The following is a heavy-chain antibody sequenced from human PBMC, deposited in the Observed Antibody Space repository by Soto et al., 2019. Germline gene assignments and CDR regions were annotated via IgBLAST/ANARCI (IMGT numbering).Heavy chain of an antibody. CDR1: GFIFSNYA. Sequence: VSLRLSCAASGFIFSNYAMSWVRQAPGKGLEWVSAISGSGGSTYYADSVKGRFTISRDNSKNTLYLQMNSLRAEDTAVYYCALGTDYDFFCFDYWGQGSLVTVSS. D-gene: IGHD3-22*01. J-gene: IGHJ4*02. V-gene: IGHV3-23*01. CDR2: ISGSGGST. CDR3: ALGTDYDFFCFDY.